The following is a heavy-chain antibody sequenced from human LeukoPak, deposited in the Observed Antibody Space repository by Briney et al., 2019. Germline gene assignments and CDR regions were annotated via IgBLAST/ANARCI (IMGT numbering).Heavy chain of an antibody. V-gene: IGHV4-59*06. CDR3: ARKSSSSVDV. D-gene: IGHD6-6*01. CDR1: GGSISSYY. Sequence: PSETLSLTCTVSGGSISSYYWSWIRQPAGKGLEWIGYIYHSGSTYYNPALKSRVTISVDRSKNQFSLKLSSVTAADTAVYYCARKSSSSVDVWGKGTTVTVSS. J-gene: IGHJ6*04. CDR2: IYHSGST.